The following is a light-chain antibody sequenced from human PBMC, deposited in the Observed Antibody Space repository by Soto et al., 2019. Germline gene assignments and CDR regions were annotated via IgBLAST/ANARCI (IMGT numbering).Light chain of an antibody. Sequence: EIVLTQSPGTLSLSPGERATLSCSASQSVSSSYLAWYQQKPGQAPRLLIYGASGRATGIPDRFSGSGSGTDFTLTISRLEPEDFAVYYCQQYGSSPPWTFGQGTKVDI. V-gene: IGKV3-20*01. CDR3: QQYGSSPPWT. CDR2: GAS. CDR1: QSVSSSY. J-gene: IGKJ1*01.